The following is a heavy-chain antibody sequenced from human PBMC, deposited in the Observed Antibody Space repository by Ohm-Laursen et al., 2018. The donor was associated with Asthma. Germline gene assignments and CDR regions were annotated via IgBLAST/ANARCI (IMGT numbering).Heavy chain of an antibody. CDR3: ATGRLGKLRFLEWVHLY. J-gene: IGHJ4*02. CDR1: GGTFSSYA. D-gene: IGHD3-3*01. V-gene: IGHV1-69*06. CDR2: IIPIFGTA. Sequence: SSVKVSCKASGGTFSSYAISWVRQAPGQGLEWMGGIIPIFGTANYAQKFQGRVTMTEDTSTDTAYMELSSLRSEDTAVYYCATGRLGKLRFLEWVHLYWGQGTLVTVSS.